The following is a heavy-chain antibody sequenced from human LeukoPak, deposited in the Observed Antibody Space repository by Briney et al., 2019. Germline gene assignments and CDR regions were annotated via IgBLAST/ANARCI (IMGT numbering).Heavy chain of an antibody. V-gene: IGHV3-23*01. Sequence: GGSLRLSCAASGFTFRDYVMSWVRQAPGKGLVWVSAITSSSGSIYYADSVKGPFTISRDNSKDTLYLQMNSLRAEDTAVYYCARDCTGGSCFSDYWGQGTLVTVSS. CDR2: ITSSSGSI. D-gene: IGHD2-15*01. J-gene: IGHJ4*02. CDR1: GFTFRDYV. CDR3: ARDCTGGSCFSDY.